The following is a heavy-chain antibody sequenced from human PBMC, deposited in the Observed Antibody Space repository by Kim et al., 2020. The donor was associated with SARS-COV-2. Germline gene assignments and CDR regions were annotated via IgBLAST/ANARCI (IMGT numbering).Heavy chain of an antibody. J-gene: IGHJ4*02. CDR3: ARGGSRTRIVVVPAALGVLDY. CDR2: IIPIFGTA. CDR1: GGTFSSYA. Sequence: SVKVSCKASGGTFSSYAISWVRQAPGQGLEWMGGIIPIFGTANYAQKFQGRVTITADESTSTAYMELSSLRSEDTAVYYCARGGSRTRIVVVPAALGVLDYWGQGTLVTVSS. D-gene: IGHD2-2*01. V-gene: IGHV1-69*13.